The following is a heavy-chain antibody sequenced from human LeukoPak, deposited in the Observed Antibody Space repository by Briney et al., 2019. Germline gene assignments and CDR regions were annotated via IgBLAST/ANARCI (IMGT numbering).Heavy chain of an antibody. CDR3: TKDLRPYPCGGIRNWFDP. J-gene: IGHJ5*02. CDR1: GFTFSDAW. D-gene: IGHD4-23*01. Sequence: GGSLRLSCTASGFTFSDAWMAWGRQVPGKGLEWLGRIKSKSDGGTTDYAAPVRGRFFISRDDSKDTLYVQMHSLKTEDIGIYYCTKDLRPYPCGGIRNWFDPWGQGTLVTVSS. CDR2: IKSKSDGGTT. V-gene: IGHV3-15*01.